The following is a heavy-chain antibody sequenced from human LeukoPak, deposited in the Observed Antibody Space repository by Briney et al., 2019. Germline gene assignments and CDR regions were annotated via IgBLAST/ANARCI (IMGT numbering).Heavy chain of an antibody. J-gene: IGHJ4*02. Sequence: GGSLRLSCAASGFTFSSYGMHWVRQAPGKGLEWVAFIRYDGSNKYYADSVKGRFTISRDNSKNTLYLQMNSLRAEDTAVYYCAKDRDYGGQLGYWGQGTLVTVSS. CDR3: AKDRDYGGQLGY. CDR2: IRYDGSNK. V-gene: IGHV3-30*02. D-gene: IGHD4-23*01. CDR1: GFTFSSYG.